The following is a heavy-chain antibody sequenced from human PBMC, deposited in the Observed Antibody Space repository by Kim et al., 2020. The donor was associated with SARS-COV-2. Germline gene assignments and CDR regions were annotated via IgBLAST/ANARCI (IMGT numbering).Heavy chain of an antibody. CDR1: GYTFTSYY. Sequence: ASVKVSCKASGYTFTSYYMHWVRQAPGQGLEWMGIINPSGGSTSYAQKFQGRVTMTRDTSTSTVYMELSSLRSEDTAVYYCASCRDNFWSGNYGMDVGGQGTTVTVSS. D-gene: IGHD3-3*01. CDR2: INPSGGST. CDR3: ASCRDNFWSGNYGMDV. J-gene: IGHJ6*02. V-gene: IGHV1-46*01.